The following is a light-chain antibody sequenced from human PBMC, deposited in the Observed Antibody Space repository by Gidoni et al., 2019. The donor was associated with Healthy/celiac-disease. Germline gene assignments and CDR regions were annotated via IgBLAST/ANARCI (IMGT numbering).Light chain of an antibody. CDR2: AAS. CDR3: QQSYSTPLT. Sequence: DIQMTPSPSSLSASVGDRVTITCRASQSISSYLNWYQQKPGKAPKLLIYAASSLQSGVQSRFNGSGSGTDFTLTISSLQPEDFATYYCQQSYSTPLTFGGGTKVEIK. V-gene: IGKV1-39*01. CDR1: QSISSY. J-gene: IGKJ4*01.